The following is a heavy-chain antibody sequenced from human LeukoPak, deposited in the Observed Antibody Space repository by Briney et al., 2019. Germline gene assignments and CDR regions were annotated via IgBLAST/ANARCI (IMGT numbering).Heavy chain of an antibody. D-gene: IGHD6-13*01. CDR1: GYTFTSYS. J-gene: IGHJ4*02. CDR2: ISAYNGNS. V-gene: IGHV1-18*04. Sequence: GASVKVSCKASGYTFTSYSINWVRQAPGQGLEWMGWISAYNGNSHYTQKFQGRVTMTTDTSTSTAYMELRNLRSDDTAVYYCAREQQLIRGDYWGQGTLVTVSS. CDR3: AREQQLIRGDY.